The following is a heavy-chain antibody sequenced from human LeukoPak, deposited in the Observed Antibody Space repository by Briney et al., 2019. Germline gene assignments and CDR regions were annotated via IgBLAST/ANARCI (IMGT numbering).Heavy chain of an antibody. Sequence: GGSLRLSCAASGFSVSSYWMNWVRRAPGKGLEWLANIKEDGSKKYYVDSVKGRFTISRDDAKNSLYLQMDSLRAEDTAVYYCARDPGRQYSSIADVWGQGTTVTVSS. J-gene: IGHJ6*02. V-gene: IGHV3-7*03. CDR3: ARDPGRQYSSIADV. CDR1: GFSVSSYW. CDR2: IKEDGSKK. D-gene: IGHD6-19*01.